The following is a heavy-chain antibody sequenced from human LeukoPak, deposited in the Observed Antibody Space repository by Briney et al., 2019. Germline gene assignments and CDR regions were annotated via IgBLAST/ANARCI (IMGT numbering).Heavy chain of an antibody. CDR3: ARVPHADAGP. J-gene: IGHJ5*02. D-gene: IGHD4/OR15-4a*01. CDR2: IIPIFGTA. Sequence: ASVKVSCKASGGTFSSYAISWVRQAPGQGLEWMGGIIPIFGTAYYAQKFQGRVTMTRNTSISTAYMELSSLRSEDTAVYYCARVPHADAGPWGQGTLVTVSS. CDR1: GGTFSSYA. V-gene: IGHV1-69*05.